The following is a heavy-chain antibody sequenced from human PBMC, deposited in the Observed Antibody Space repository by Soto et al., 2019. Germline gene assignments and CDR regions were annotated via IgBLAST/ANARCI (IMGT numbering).Heavy chain of an antibody. CDR1: GFTVSNNY. V-gene: IGHV3-53*01. Sequence: EVQLVESGGGLIQPGGSLRLSCAASGFTVSNNYVSWVRQAPGKGLEWVSVIYSGGSTNSADSVKGRFTISRDNSKNTLYLQMNSLRAEDTAVYYCARRVAAAAYFDYRGQETLVTVSS. CDR3: ARRVAAAAYFDY. J-gene: IGHJ4*02. D-gene: IGHD6-13*01. CDR2: IYSGGST.